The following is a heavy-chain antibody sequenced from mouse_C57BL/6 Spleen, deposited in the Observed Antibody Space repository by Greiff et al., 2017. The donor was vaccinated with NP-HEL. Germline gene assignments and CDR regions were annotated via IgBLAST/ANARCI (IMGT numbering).Heavy chain of an antibody. CDR3: VREEGLRRGFAY. V-gene: IGHV10-3*01. J-gene: IGHJ3*01. CDR1: GFTFNTYA. D-gene: IGHD2-4*01. Sequence: DAGGGLVQPKGSLKLSCAASGFTFNTYAMHWVRQAPGKGLEWVARIRSKSSNYATYYADSVKDRFTISRDDSQSMLYLQMNNLKTEDTAMYYCVREEGLRRGFAYWGQGTLVTVSA. CDR2: IRSKSSNYAT.